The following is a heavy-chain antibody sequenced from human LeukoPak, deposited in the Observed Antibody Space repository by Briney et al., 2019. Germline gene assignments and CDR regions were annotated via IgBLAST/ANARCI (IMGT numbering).Heavy chain of an antibody. D-gene: IGHD5-18*01. CDR1: GGSFSGYY. CDR3: AREDTASAFDI. CDR2: IYHSGST. Sequence: SETLSLTCAVYGGSFSGYYWSWIRQPPGKGLEWIGEIYHSGSTNYNPSLKSRVTISVDKSKNQFSLKLNSVTAADTAVYYCAREDTASAFDIWGQGTMVTVSS. J-gene: IGHJ3*02. V-gene: IGHV4-34*01.